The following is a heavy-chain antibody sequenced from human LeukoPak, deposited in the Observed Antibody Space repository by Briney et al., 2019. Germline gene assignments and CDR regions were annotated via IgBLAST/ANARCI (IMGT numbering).Heavy chain of an antibody. CDR3: ARHIPVIWSSGYYYGMDV. V-gene: IGHV4-59*08. D-gene: IGHD3-3*01. J-gene: IGHJ6*02. CDR2: ISYSGST. Sequence: PSVTLSLTCTVSGGSISNYYWSWIRQPPGKGLEWIGYISYSGSTNYNPSLRSRVAISEDTSRNQFSLRPNSVTAADTAVYYCARHIPVIWSSGYYYGMDVWGQGTTVTVSS. CDR1: GGSISNYY.